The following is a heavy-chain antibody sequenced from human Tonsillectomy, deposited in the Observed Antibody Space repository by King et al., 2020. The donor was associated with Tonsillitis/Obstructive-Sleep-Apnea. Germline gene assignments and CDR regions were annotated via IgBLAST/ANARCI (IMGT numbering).Heavy chain of an antibody. CDR1: GYTFTAYY. J-gene: IGHJ4*02. D-gene: IGHD1-26*01. Sequence: QLVQSGPEVKKPGDSVKVSCTASGYTFTAYYIHWVRQAPGQGLEWMGRINPTSGGTDYAQKFQGRVTMTGDTGMRTASMELTGLRSDDTAVYYCARDMGIIIVGAMDHFDYWGQGALVTVSS. CDR2: INPTSGGT. CDR3: ARDMGIIIVGAMDHFDY. V-gene: IGHV1-2*06.